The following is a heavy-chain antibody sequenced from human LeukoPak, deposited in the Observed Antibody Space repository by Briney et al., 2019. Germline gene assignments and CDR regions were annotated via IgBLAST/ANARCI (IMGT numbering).Heavy chain of an antibody. CDR1: GGTFSSYA. V-gene: IGHV1-18*01. J-gene: IGHJ4*02. CDR2: ISAYNGNT. Sequence: ASVKVSCKASGGTFSSYAISWVRQAPGQGLEWMGWISAYNGNTNYAQKLQGRVTMTTDTSTSTAYMELRSLRSDDTAVYYCARVEGCSGGSCYFYYFDYWGQGTLVTVSS. D-gene: IGHD2-15*01. CDR3: ARVEGCSGGSCYFYYFDY.